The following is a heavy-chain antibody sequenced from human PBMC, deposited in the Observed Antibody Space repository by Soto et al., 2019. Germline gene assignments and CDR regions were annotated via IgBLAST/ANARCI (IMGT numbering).Heavy chain of an antibody. CDR3: ARGIDFWSGYPDY. D-gene: IGHD3-3*01. CDR1: GGSFSGYY. V-gene: IGHV4-34*01. Sequence: SETLSLTCAVYGGSFSGYYWSWIRQPPGKGLEWIGEINHSGSTNYNPSLKSRVTISVDTSKNQFSLKLSSVTAADTAVYYCARGIDFWSGYPDYWGQGTLVTVSS. J-gene: IGHJ4*02. CDR2: INHSGST.